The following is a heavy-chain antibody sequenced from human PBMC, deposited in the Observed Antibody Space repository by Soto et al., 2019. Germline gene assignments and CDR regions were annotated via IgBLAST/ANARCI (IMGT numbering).Heavy chain of an antibody. V-gene: IGHV1-3*01. D-gene: IGHD6-19*01. CDR1: GYTFTSYA. CDR3: ARDGPSSGWSCVHY. J-gene: IGHJ4*02. CDR2: INAGNGNT. Sequence: GASVKVSCKASGYTFTSYAMHWVRQAPGQRLEWMGWINAGNGNTKYSQKFQGRVTITRDTSASTAYMELSSLRSEDTAVYYCARDGPSSGWSCVHYWGQGTLVTVSP.